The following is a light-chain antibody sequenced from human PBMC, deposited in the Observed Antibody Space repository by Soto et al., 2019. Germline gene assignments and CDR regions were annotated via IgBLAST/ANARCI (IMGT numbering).Light chain of an antibody. CDR2: GAY. CDR3: QQYNNWPPYT. Sequence: EIVMTQSPATLSVSPGERATLSCRASQSIYNKLAWYQQKPGQAPRLLIFGAYTRATDIPARFSGSGSGTEYTLTISSLQSEDFAVYHCQQYNNWPPYTFGQGTKLEIK. J-gene: IGKJ2*01. V-gene: IGKV3-15*01. CDR1: QSIYNK.